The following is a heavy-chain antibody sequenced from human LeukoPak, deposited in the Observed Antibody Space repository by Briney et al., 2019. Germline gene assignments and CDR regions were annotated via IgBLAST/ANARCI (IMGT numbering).Heavy chain of an antibody. CDR1: GGSISSSSFY. V-gene: IGHV4-39*01. CDR2: IFYSGST. J-gene: IGHJ3*02. CDR3: ARHSRSGYSDYESAFDI. Sequence: SETLSLTCTVSGGSISSSSFYWDWIRRPPGKGLEWIGTIFYSGSTYYNPSLKSRITISVDTSKNQFPLKLSSVTAADTAVYYCARHSRSGYSDYESAFDIWGQGTMVIVSS. D-gene: IGHD5-12*01.